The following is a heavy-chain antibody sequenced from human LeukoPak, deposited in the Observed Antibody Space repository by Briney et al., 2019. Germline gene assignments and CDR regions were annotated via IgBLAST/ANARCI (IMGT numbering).Heavy chain of an antibody. CDR1: GGSMSSNY. CDR3: ASGYSGYPFDY. Sequence: SETLSLTCTVSGGSMSSNYWSWIRQPPGKGLEWIGYIYNSGTIYYSGSTNYNPSLLSRVTISVDTSKNQFSLKLSSVTAADTAVYYCASGYSGYPFDYWGQGTLVTVSS. J-gene: IGHJ4*02. D-gene: IGHD5-12*01. V-gene: IGHV4-59*08. CDR2: IYNSGTIYYSGST.